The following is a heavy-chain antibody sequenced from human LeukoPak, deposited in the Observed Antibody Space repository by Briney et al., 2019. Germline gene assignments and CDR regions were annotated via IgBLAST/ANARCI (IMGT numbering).Heavy chain of an antibody. Sequence: SETLSLTCTASGGSIRGSSDYWGWIRQSPGKGLEWIGSIYYSGSTYYNPSLKSRVTISVDTSKNQFYVKLTSVTAADTAVYYCATSGSVTYLQWFAPWGQGTLVTVSS. J-gene: IGHJ5*02. D-gene: IGHD3-10*01. V-gene: IGHV4-39*01. CDR1: GGSIRGSSDY. CDR2: IYYSGST. CDR3: ATSGSVTYLQWFAP.